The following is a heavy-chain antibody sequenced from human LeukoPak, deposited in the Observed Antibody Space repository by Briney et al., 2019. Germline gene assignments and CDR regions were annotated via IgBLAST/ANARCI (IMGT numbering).Heavy chain of an antibody. J-gene: IGHJ4*02. CDR1: GFPFSSYA. Sequence: GGSLRLSCAASGFPFSSYAMSWVRQAPGKGLEWVSAISGSGGSTYYADSVKGRFTISRDNSKNTLYLQMNSLRAEDTAVYYCAKDFGLAAARIPDYWGQGTLVTVSS. V-gene: IGHV3-23*01. D-gene: IGHD6-13*01. CDR2: ISGSGGST. CDR3: AKDFGLAAARIPDY.